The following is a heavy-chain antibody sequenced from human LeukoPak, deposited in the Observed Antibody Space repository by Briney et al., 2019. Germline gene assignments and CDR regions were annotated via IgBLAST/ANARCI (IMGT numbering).Heavy chain of an antibody. CDR3: AKDRGSVGKDRIDY. J-gene: IGHJ4*02. V-gene: IGHV3-23*01. CDR1: GFTFSSYG. D-gene: IGHD4-23*01. CDR2: ISGSGGST. Sequence: GGTLRLSCAASGFTFSSYGMSWVRQAPGKGLEWVSAISGSGGSTYYADSVKGRFTISRDNSKNTLYLQMNSLRAEDTAVYYCAKDRGSVGKDRIDYWGQGTLVSVSS.